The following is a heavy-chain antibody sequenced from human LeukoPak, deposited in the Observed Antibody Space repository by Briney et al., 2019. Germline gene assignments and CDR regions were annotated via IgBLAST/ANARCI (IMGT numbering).Heavy chain of an antibody. Sequence: SVKVSCKASGGTFSGYAISWVRQAPGQGLEWIGRIIPILGIANYAQKFQGRVTITADKSTSTAYMELSSLRSEDTAVYYCASPEPVYSYGLGYWGQGTLVTVSS. V-gene: IGHV1-69*04. CDR1: GGTFSGYA. D-gene: IGHD5-18*01. J-gene: IGHJ4*02. CDR3: ASPEPVYSYGLGY. CDR2: IIPILGIA.